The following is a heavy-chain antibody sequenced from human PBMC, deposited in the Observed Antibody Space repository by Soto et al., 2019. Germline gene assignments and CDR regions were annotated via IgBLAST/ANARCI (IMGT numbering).Heavy chain of an antibody. CDR3: ARLEGLATISYYFDY. CDR1: GDSINSDNYY. CDR2: IYYRGNT. D-gene: IGHD3-9*01. J-gene: IGHJ4*02. V-gene: IGHV4-39*01. Sequence: QLQLQESGPGLVKRSETLSLTCSVSGDSINSDNYYWGWIRQPPGKGLEWIGSIYYRGNTYYNPSLKTRVTISLDKSKSQFSLKLNSVTAADSAVYFCARLEGLATISYYFDYWGQGTLVTVSS.